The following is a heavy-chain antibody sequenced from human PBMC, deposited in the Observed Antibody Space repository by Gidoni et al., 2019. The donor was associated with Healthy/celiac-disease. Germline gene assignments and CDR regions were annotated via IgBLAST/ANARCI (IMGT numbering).Heavy chain of an antibody. V-gene: IGHV1-2*02. CDR1: GYTFTGYY. J-gene: IGHJ6*02. CDR2: INPNSGGT. Sequence: QVQLVQSGAEVKKPGASVKVSCKASGYTFTGYYMHWVRQAPGQGLEWMGWINPNSGGTNYAQKVQGRVTMTRDTSISTAYMELSRLRSDDTAVYYCAREFSGSGRAVRGNYYYYGMDVWGQGTTVTVSS. D-gene: IGHD3-10*01. CDR3: AREFSGSGRAVRGNYYYYGMDV.